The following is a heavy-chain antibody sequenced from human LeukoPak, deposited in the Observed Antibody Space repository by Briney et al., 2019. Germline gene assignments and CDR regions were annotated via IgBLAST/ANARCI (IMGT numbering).Heavy chain of an antibody. Sequence: ASVKVSCKASGYTFTSYDINWVRQAPGQGLEWMGWINPNSGGTNYAQKFQGRVTMTRDTSISTAYMELSRLRSDDTAVYYCARDSRGYYDSSGYHDYWGQGTLVTVSS. CDR2: INPNSGGT. CDR1: GYTFTSYD. J-gene: IGHJ4*02. V-gene: IGHV1-2*02. D-gene: IGHD3-22*01. CDR3: ARDSRGYYDSSGYHDY.